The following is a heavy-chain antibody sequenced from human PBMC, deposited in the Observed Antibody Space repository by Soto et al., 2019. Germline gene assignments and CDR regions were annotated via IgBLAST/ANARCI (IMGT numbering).Heavy chain of an antibody. J-gene: IGHJ5*02. V-gene: IGHV5-51*01. CDR1: GYTFTDYW. D-gene: IGHD3-3*02. CDR3: ASQKTVIRGPLTSIWFDX. Sequence: PGESLKISCKGYGYTFTDYWIGWVRQMPGKGLELIGLIYTGDSDTRYSPSFQGRVTISADKSISTAFLQWSSLRASDTAMYYCASQKTVIRGPLTSIWFDXWGQGTLVTVSX. CDR2: IYTGDSDT.